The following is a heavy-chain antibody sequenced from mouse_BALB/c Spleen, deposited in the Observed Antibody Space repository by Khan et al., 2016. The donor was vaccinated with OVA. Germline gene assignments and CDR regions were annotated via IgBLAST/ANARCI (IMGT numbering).Heavy chain of an antibody. V-gene: IGHV5-6*01. CDR2: ISSGGSYT. CDR3: TRLAYYYHSEGFAY. J-gene: IGHJ3*01. Sequence: EVQLVESGGDLVKPGGSLKLSCAVSGFTFSTYGMSWVRQTPDRRLEWVATISSGGSYTYYVDSVKGRFTISRDNAKNTLYLQMSSLKSEDTAIYYCTRLAYYYHSEGFAYGGQGALVTGSA. CDR1: GFTFSTYG. D-gene: IGHD1-1*02.